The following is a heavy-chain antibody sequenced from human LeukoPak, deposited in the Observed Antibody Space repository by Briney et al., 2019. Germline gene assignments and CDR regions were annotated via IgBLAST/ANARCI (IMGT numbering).Heavy chain of an antibody. J-gene: IGHJ6*02. CDR2: FDPEDGET. CDR1: GYTLTELS. V-gene: IGHV1-24*01. CDR3: ATDSLAVADHIPRYYYYDTDV. Sequence: ASVKVSCKVSGYTLTELSMHWVRQAPGKGLEWMGGFDPEDGETIYAQKFQGRVTMTEDTSTDTAYMELSSLRSEDTAVYYCATDSLAVADHIPRYYYYDTDVWGQGTTVTVSS. D-gene: IGHD6-19*01.